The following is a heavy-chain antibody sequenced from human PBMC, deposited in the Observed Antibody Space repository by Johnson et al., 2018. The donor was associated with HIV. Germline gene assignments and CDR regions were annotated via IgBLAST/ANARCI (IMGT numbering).Heavy chain of an antibody. Sequence: QVQLVESGGGVVQPGRSLRLSCVASGFTFSRYAVHWFRQAPGKGLEWVAIITHDGSNKYYADSVKGRFTISRDNSKNTLYLQMNSLRADDTAVYHCARGHSDLVTASDIWGHGTMVTVSS. CDR2: ITHDGSNK. CDR3: ARGHSDLVTASDI. CDR1: GFTFSRYA. D-gene: IGHD2-21*02. J-gene: IGHJ3*02. V-gene: IGHV3-30*04.